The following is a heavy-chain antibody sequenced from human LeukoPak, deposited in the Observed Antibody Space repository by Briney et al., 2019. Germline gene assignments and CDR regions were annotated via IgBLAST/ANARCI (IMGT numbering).Heavy chain of an antibody. J-gene: IGHJ4*02. Sequence: PGGSLRLSCAASGFTFSSYAMHWVRQAPGKGLEWVAFVRNDGTNKHYADSVKGRFTISRDNSKNTLYLQMNSLRAEDTAVYYCAKDLGTLISGSYFYYFDYWGQGTLVTVSS. CDR3: AKDLGTLISGSYFYYFDY. D-gene: IGHD3-10*01. CDR2: VRNDGTNK. CDR1: GFTFSSYA. V-gene: IGHV3-30*02.